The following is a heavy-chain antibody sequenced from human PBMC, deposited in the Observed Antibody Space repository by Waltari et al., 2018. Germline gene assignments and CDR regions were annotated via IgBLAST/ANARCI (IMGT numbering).Heavy chain of an antibody. D-gene: IGHD3-22*01. CDR3: ASAPRRYYDSSGYLFDY. CDR2: IYYSGST. CDR1: GGSISSYY. J-gene: IGHJ4*02. Sequence: QVQLQESGPGLVKPSETLSLTCTVSGGSISSYYWSWIRQPPGKGLEWLGYIYYSGSTNYNPSLKSRVTISVDTSKNQFSLKLSSVTAADTAVYYCASAPRRYYDSSGYLFDYWGQGTLVTVSS. V-gene: IGHV4-59*01.